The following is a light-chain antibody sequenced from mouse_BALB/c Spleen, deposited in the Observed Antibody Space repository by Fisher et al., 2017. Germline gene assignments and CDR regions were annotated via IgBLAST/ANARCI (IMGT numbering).Light chain of an antibody. CDR1: SSVSY. J-gene: IGKJ5*01. CDR3: QQWSSNPPIT. V-gene: IGKV4-59*01. CDR2: DTS. Sequence: IVMTQSTAIMSASPGEKVTMTCSASSSVSYMHWYQQKSGTSPKRWIYDTSNLASGVPARFSGSGSGTSYSLTINSMEAEDAATYYCQQWSSNPPITFGAGTKLELK.